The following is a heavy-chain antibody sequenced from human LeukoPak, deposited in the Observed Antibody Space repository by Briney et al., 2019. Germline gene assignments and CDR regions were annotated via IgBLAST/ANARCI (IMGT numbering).Heavy chain of an antibody. CDR2: INPNSGGT. D-gene: IGHD2-2*01. J-gene: IGHJ4*02. Sequence: ASVKVSCKASGYTFTGYYMHWVRQPPGQGLEWMGWINPNSGGTNYAQKFQGRVTMTRDTSISTAYMELSRLRSDDTAVYYCARVHKRYCSSTSCYGYWGQGTLVTVSS. V-gene: IGHV1-2*02. CDR1: GYTFTGYY. CDR3: ARVHKRYCSSTSCYGY.